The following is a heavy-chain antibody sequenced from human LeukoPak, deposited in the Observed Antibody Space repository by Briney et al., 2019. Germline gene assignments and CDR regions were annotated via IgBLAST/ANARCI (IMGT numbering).Heavy chain of an antibody. D-gene: IGHD2-2*01. CDR3: AREGVDIVAVPAANKFDY. CDR1: GYTFTGYY. J-gene: IGHJ4*02. CDR2: INPNSGGT. Sequence: ASVKVSCKASGYTFTGYYMHWVRQAPGQGLEWMGWINPNSGGTNYAQKFQGRVTMTRDTSISTAYMELSRLRSDDTAVYYCAREGVDIVAVPAANKFDYWGQGILVTVSS. V-gene: IGHV1-2*02.